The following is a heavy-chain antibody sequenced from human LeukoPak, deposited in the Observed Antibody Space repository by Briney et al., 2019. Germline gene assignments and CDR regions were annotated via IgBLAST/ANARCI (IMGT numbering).Heavy chain of an antibody. Sequence: PGGSLRLSCAASGFTFSNYAIHWVRQAPGKGLEWVSVISYDGTNKYYADSVKGRFTISRDNSKNTLYLQMNSLKTEDTALYYCARQMATILDGILDYWGQGTLATVSS. J-gene: IGHJ4*02. V-gene: IGHV3-30*04. D-gene: IGHD5-24*01. CDR1: GFTFSNYA. CDR2: ISYDGTNK. CDR3: ARQMATILDGILDY.